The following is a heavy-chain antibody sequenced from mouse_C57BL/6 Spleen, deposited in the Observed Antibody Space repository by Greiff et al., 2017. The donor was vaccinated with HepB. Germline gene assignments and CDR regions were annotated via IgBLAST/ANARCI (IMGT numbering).Heavy chain of an antibody. CDR3: ARPQPYYFDY. Sequence: DVKLVESGGDLVKPGGSLKLSCAASGFTFSSYGMSWVRQTPDKRLEWVATISSGGSYTYYPDSVKGRFTISRDNAKNTLYLQMSSLKSEDTAMYYCARPQPYYFDYWGQGTTLTVSS. CDR1: GFTFSSYG. CDR2: ISSGGSYT. J-gene: IGHJ2*01. V-gene: IGHV5-6*02.